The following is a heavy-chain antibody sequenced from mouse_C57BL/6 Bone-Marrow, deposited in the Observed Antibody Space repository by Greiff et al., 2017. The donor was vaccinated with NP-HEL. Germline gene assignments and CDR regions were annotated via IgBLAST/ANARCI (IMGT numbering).Heavy chain of an antibody. D-gene: IGHD1-1*01. V-gene: IGHV1-55*01. CDR1: GYTFTSYW. CDR3: ARAPYYGSSRAY. CDR2: IYPGSGST. J-gene: IGHJ3*01. Sequence: QVQLQQPGAELVKPGASVKMSCKASGYTFTSYWITWVKQRPGQGLEWIGDIYPGSGSTNYNEKFKSKATLTVDTSSSTAYMQLSSLTSEDSAVYYCARAPYYGSSRAYWGQGTLVTVSA.